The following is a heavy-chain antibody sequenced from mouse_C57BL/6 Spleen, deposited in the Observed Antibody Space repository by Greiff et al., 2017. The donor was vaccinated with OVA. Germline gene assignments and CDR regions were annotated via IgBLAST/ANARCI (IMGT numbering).Heavy chain of an antibody. CDR2: IWRGGST. D-gene: IGHD2-4*01. CDR1: GFSLTSYG. Sequence: QVQLQQSGPGLVQPSQSLSITCTVSGFSLTSYGVHWVRQSPGKGLEWLGVIWRGGSTDYNAAFMSRLSITKDNSKSQVFFKMNSLQADDTATYYCAKESPYYDYDRAMDYWGQGTSVTVSS. V-gene: IGHV2-5*01. J-gene: IGHJ4*01. CDR3: AKESPYYDYDRAMDY.